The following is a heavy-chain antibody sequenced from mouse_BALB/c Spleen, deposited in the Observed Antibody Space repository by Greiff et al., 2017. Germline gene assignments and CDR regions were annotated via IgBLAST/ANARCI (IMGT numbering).Heavy chain of an antibody. CDR1: GFTFSSYA. J-gene: IGHJ2*01. D-gene: IGHD2-1*01. Sequence: EVQVVESGGGLVKPGGSLKLSCAASGFTFSSYAMSWVRQSPEKRLEWVAEISSGGSYTYYPDTVTGRFTISRDNAKNTLYLEMSSLRSEDTAMYYCARDGNKNYFDYWGQGTTLTVSS. CDR2: ISSGGSYT. CDR3: ARDGNKNYFDY. V-gene: IGHV5-9-4*01.